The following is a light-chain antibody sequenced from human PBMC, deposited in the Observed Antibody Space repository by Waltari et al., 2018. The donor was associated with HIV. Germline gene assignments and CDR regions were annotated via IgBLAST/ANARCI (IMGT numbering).Light chain of an antibody. CDR3: RSFAGTHEL. J-gene: IGLJ2*01. V-gene: IGLV2-8*01. CDR2: EVT. Sequence: QSALTQSPSASGSPGQSVNISCTGANGDISDYNYVSWYQQHSDRPPKLIIFEVTKRPSGVPDGFSGSKSGNTASLFVSGLQPEDEATYFCRSFAGTHELFGGGTKLTVL. CDR1: NGDISDYNY.